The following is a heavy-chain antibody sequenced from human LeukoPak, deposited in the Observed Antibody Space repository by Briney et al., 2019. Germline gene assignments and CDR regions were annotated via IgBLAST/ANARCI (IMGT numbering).Heavy chain of an antibody. J-gene: IGHJ4*02. D-gene: IGHD1-26*01. Sequence: PSQTLSLTCTVSGGSISSGSYYWSWIRQPAGKGLEWIGRIYTSGSTNYNPSLKSRVTISVDTSKNQFSLKLSSVTAADTAVYYCARGRSGSYFDYWGQGTLVTVSS. CDR2: IYTSGST. CDR1: GGSISSGSYY. V-gene: IGHV4-61*02. CDR3: ARGRSGSYFDY.